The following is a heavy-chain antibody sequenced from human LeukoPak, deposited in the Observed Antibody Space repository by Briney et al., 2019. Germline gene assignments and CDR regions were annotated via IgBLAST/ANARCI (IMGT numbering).Heavy chain of an antibody. CDR3: ARTLGYCSSTSCRPWRAFDI. CDR1: GYTFIGYY. CDR2: IIPIFGTA. J-gene: IGHJ3*02. V-gene: IGHV1-69*05. Sequence: GASVKVSCKASGYTFIGYYIHWVRQAPGQGLEWMGGIIPIFGTANYAQKFQGRVTITTDESTSTAYMELSSLRSEDTAVYYCARTLGYCSSTSCRPWRAFDIWGQGTMVTVSS. D-gene: IGHD2-2*01.